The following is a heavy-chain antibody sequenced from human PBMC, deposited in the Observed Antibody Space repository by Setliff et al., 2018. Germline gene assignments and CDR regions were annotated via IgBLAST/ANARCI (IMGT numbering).Heavy chain of an antibody. Sequence: GGSLRLSCAASGFTFSSYRMHWVRQAPGKGLEWVAVIWDDGGNKYHADSVKGRFTISRDNSKNTLYLQMNSLRPEDTAVYYCARSMFSGYLPLGGKYSMDVWGKGTMVTVSS. CDR1: GFTFSSYR. CDR2: IWDDGGNK. CDR3: ARSMFSGYLPLGGKYSMDV. D-gene: IGHD3-22*01. J-gene: IGHJ6*03. V-gene: IGHV3-33*08.